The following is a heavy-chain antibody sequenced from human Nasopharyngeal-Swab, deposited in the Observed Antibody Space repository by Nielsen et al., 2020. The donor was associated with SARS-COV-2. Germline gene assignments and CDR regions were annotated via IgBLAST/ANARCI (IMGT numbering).Heavy chain of an antibody. Sequence: VRQAPGKGLEWVGRIKSKTDGGTTGYAAPVKGRFTISRDDSKNTLYLQMDSLKTEDTAVYYCTTDQLVVVVAATEDYWGQGTLVTVSS. J-gene: IGHJ4*02. V-gene: IGHV3-15*01. D-gene: IGHD2-15*01. CDR3: TTDQLVVVVAATEDY. CDR2: IKSKTDGGTT.